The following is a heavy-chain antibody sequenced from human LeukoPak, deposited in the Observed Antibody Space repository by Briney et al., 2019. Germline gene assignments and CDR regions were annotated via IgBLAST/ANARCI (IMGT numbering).Heavy chain of an antibody. CDR1: GFTFSSYG. CDR3: ARDIRMASFDY. D-gene: IGHD5-24*01. J-gene: IGHJ4*02. CDR2: ISGSGGST. V-gene: IGHV3-23*01. Sequence: GGSLRLSCAASGFTFSSYGTSWVRQAPGKGLEWVSAISGSGGSTYYADSVKGRFTISRDNSKNPLYLQVNSLRADDTAVYYCARDIRMASFDYWGQGTLVTVSS.